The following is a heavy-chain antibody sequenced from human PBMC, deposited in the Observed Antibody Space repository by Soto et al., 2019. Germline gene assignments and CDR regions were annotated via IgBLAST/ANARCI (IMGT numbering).Heavy chain of an antibody. CDR1: GGTFSSYA. J-gene: IGHJ3*02. CDR3: ARNGIQLWRDAFDI. Sequence: GASVKVSCKASGGTFSSYAISWVRQAPGQGLEWMGGIIPIFGTANYAQKFQGRVTITADESTSTAYMELSSLRSEDTAVYYCARNGIQLWRDAFDIWGQGTMVTVSS. V-gene: IGHV1-69*13. CDR2: IIPIFGTA. D-gene: IGHD5-18*01.